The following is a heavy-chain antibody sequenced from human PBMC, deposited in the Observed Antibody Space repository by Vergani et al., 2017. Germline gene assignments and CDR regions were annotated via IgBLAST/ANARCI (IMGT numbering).Heavy chain of an antibody. J-gene: IGHJ4*02. V-gene: IGHV3-23*01. CDR3: AKNSFAQLATFDY. D-gene: IGHD6-13*01. CDR1: GFTFSSYA. Sequence: EVQLLESGGGLVQPGGSLRLSCAASGFTFSSYAISWVRQAPGKGLEWVSAISGSGGSTYYADSVKGRFTISRDNSKNTLYLQMNSLRAEDTAVYYCAKNSFAQLATFDYWGQGTLVTVSS. CDR2: ISGSGGST.